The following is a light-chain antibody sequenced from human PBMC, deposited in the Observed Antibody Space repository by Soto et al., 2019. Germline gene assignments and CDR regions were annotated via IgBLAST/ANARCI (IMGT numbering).Light chain of an antibody. CDR3: SSFTSTSTFV. Sequence: LTQPASVSGSPGRSIAISCTGTSSDVGGYNYVSWYQQHPGIAPRLLISEVSNRPSGVSNRFSGSRSGNTASLTISGLQAEDEADYYCSSFTSTSTFVFGTGTKVTVL. CDR1: SSDVGGYNY. V-gene: IGLV2-14*01. CDR2: EVS. J-gene: IGLJ1*01.